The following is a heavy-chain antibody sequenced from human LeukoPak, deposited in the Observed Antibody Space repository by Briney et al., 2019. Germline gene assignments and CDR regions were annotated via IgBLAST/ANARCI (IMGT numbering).Heavy chain of an antibody. CDR3: ARQPGIVEASQGEGIVYYFDY. CDR1: GGSISSYY. J-gene: IGHJ4*02. Sequence: SETLSLTCTVSGGSISSYYWSWIRQPPGKGLEWIGYIYYSGSTNYNPSLKSRVTISVDKSKNQFSLKLSSVTAADTAVYYCARQPGIVEASQGEGIVYYFDYWGQGTLVTVSS. CDR2: IYYSGST. V-gene: IGHV4-59*12. D-gene: IGHD1-26*01.